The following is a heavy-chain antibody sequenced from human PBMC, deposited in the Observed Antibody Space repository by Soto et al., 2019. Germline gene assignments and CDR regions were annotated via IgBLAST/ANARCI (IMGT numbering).Heavy chain of an antibody. CDR1: GGTFSSYT. CDR3: ARAPFVRFLDHNWFDP. D-gene: IGHD3-3*01. CDR2: IIPILGIA. V-gene: IGHV1-69*02. J-gene: IGHJ5*02. Sequence: SVKVSCKASGGTFSSYTISWVRQAPGQGLEWMGRIIPILGIANYAQKFQGRVTITADKSTSTAYMELSSLRSEDTAVYYRARAPFVRFLDHNWFDPWGQGTLVTVSS.